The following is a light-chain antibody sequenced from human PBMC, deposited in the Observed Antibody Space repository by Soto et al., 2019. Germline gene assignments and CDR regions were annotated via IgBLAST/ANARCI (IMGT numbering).Light chain of an antibody. Sequence: QSALTQPASVSGSTGQSITISCTGASSDVGDYNYVSWYQQHPGKAPKLMIYGVTNRPSGVSNRFSGSKSGNTASLTISGLQAEDEAVYYCSSYTTSTTLSVVFGGGTKLTVL. V-gene: IGLV2-14*01. J-gene: IGLJ2*01. CDR1: SSDVGDYNY. CDR2: GVT. CDR3: SSYTTSTTLSVV.